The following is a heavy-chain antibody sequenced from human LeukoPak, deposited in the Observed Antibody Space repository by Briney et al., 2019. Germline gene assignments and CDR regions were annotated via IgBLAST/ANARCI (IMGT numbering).Heavy chain of an antibody. J-gene: IGHJ6*02. Sequence: GGSLRLSCAASGFTFSSYSMNWVRQAPGKGLEWVSSISSSSSYIYYADSVKGRFTISRDNAKNSLYLQMNSLRAEDTAVYYCARGAYGRFGELVYYNYYYYGMDVWGQGTTVTVSS. CDR3: ARGAYGRFGELVYYNYYYYGMDV. CDR1: GFTFSSYS. V-gene: IGHV3-21*01. D-gene: IGHD3-10*01. CDR2: ISSSSSYI.